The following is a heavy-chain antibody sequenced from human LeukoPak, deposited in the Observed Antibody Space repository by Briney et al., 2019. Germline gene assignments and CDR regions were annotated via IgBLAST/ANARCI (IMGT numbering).Heavy chain of an antibody. D-gene: IGHD3-22*01. V-gene: IGHV4-31*03. CDR3: ARLYYDSSGYYQICYFDY. CDR2: IYYSGST. Sequence: SQTLSLTCTVSGGSISSGGYYWSWIRQHPGKGLEWIGYIYYSGSTYYNPSLKSRVTISVDTSKNQFSLNLSSVTAADTAVYYCARLYYDSSGYYQICYFDYWGQGTLVTVSS. J-gene: IGHJ4*02. CDR1: GGSISSGGYY.